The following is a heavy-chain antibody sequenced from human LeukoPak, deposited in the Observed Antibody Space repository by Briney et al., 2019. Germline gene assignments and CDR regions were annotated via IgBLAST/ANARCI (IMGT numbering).Heavy chain of an antibody. Sequence: SETPSLTCTVSGDSIRSSSYFWGWIRQPPGMGLKWIGSIYYSGSTYYNPSLRSRVTISVDTSNHQFSLKLSSVTAADTAVYYCARAGGPKGFPYYDFWDVWGKGTTVTVSS. CDR3: ARAGGPKGFPYYDFWDV. CDR1: GDSIRSSSYF. CDR2: IYYSGST. V-gene: IGHV4-39*07. D-gene: IGHD3-3*01. J-gene: IGHJ6*04.